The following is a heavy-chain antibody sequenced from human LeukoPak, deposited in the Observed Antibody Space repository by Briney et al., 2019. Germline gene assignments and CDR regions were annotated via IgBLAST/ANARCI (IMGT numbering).Heavy chain of an antibody. V-gene: IGHV1-69*10. CDR2: IIPILGIA. J-gene: IGHJ4*02. Sequence: SVKVSCKASGYTFTSYGISWVRQAPGQGLEWMGWIIPILGIANYAQKFQGRVTITADKSTSTAYMELSSLRSEDTAVYYCANQCGGSCSFDYWGQGTLVTVSS. CDR1: GYTFTSYG. CDR3: ANQCGGSCSFDY. D-gene: IGHD2-21*01.